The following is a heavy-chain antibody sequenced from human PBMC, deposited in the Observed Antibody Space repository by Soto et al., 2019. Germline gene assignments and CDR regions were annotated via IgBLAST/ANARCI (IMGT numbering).Heavy chain of an antibody. CDR3: ASAQYYYGSGSYYFDY. Sequence: QVQLQESGPGLVKPSETLSLTCTVSGGSISSYYWSWIRQPPGKGLEWIGYIYYSGSTNYNPSLKSRVTISVDPSKNQFSLKLSSVAAADTAVYYCASAQYYYGSGSYYFDYWGQGTLVTVSS. CDR1: GGSISSYY. V-gene: IGHV4-59*01. D-gene: IGHD3-10*01. J-gene: IGHJ4*02. CDR2: IYYSGST.